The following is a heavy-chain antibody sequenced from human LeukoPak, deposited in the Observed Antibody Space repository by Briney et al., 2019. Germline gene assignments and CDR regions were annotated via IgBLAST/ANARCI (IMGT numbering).Heavy chain of an antibody. CDR3: ARLSAPRYYYDSSGYYNIDY. CDR2: IYYSGST. CDR1: GGSISSSSYY. J-gene: IGHJ4*02. V-gene: IGHV4-39*01. D-gene: IGHD3-22*01. Sequence: SETLPLTCTVSGGSISSSSYYWGWIRQPPGKGLEWIGSIYYSGSTYYNPSLKSRVTISVDTSKNQFSLKLSSVTAADTAVYYCARLSAPRYYYDSSGYYNIDYWGQGTLVTVS.